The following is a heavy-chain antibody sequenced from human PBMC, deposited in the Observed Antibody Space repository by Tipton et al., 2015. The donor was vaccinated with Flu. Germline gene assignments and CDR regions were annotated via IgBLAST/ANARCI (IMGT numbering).Heavy chain of an antibody. CDR2: SHHTGST. Sequence: TLSLTCSVSGDSIGGAYYWGWIRQPPGKGLEWIGNSHHTGSTYRNPSLKSRVIISVDRSKNQFSLKLTSVTAADTAVYYCARHTGDSVRGVIDYWGQGAPVTVSS. J-gene: IGHJ4*02. CDR3: ARHTGDSVRGVIDY. CDR1: GDSIGGAYY. D-gene: IGHD3-10*02. V-gene: IGHV4-38-2*01.